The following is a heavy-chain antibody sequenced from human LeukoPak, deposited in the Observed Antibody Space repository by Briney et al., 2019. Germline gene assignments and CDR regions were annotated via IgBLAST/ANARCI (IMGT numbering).Heavy chain of an antibody. CDR1: GFTFSGYW. CDR2: INSDGSST. D-gene: IGHD6-19*01. V-gene: IGHV3-74*01. Sequence: GGSLRLSCAASGFTFSGYWMHWVRQAPGKGLVWVSRINSDGSSTSYADSVKGRFTISRDNAKNSLYLQMNSLRAEDTAVYYCARELLAVAGNGFDYWGQGTLVTVSS. CDR3: ARELLAVAGNGFDY. J-gene: IGHJ4*02.